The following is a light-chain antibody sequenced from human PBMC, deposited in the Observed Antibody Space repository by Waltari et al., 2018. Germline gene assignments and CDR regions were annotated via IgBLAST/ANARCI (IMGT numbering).Light chain of an antibody. Sequence: EIVLTQSPGTLSLSPGEGATLPCRTSQTIRTTYLAWYQQKPGQAPTLLIYGTFSSATGIPDRFTGSGSGTDFSLTSSSLEPEDFATYYGQQYDISPLTFGGGTKVGIK. J-gene: IGKJ4*01. CDR2: GTF. CDR1: QTIRTTY. V-gene: IGKV3-20*01. CDR3: QQYDISPLT.